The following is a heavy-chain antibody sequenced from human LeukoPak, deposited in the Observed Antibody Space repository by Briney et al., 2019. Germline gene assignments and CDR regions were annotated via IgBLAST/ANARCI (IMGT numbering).Heavy chain of an antibody. V-gene: IGHV3-33*08. CDR3: ARDACSSTSCYEIDP. J-gene: IGHJ5*02. Sequence: GGSLRLSCAASGFAFTAYLIHWVRQPPGKGLEWVAVIWYDGSNKYYADSVKGRFTISRDNSKNTLYLQMNSLRAEDTAVYYCARDACSSTSCYEIDPWGQGTLVTVSS. CDR1: GFAFTAYL. CDR2: IWYDGSNK. D-gene: IGHD2-2*01.